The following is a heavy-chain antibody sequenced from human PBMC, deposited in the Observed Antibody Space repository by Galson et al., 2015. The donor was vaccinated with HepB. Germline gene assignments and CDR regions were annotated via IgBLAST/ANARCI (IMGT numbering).Heavy chain of an antibody. CDR3: VTQDCGGTSCDQPQLDP. CDR1: GFTFNTYI. Sequence: SLRLSCAASGFTFNTYIFHWVRQAPGKGLEWVAFISFDGDKKYADSVKGRFTISRDNSENTVYLQMNSLRAEDTALYYCVTQDCGGTSCDQPQLDPRGQGTLVTVSS. V-gene: IGHV3-30-3*01. CDR2: ISFDGDKK. D-gene: IGHD2-21*01. J-gene: IGHJ5*02.